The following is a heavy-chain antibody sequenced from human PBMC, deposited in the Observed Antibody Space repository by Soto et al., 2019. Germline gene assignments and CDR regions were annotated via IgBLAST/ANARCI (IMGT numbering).Heavy chain of an antibody. CDR3: ARVHWEPGKYGGYNYYYYYGMDV. CDR2: ISAYNGNT. J-gene: IGHJ6*02. D-gene: IGHD5-12*01. CDR1: GYTFTSYG. V-gene: IGHV1-18*01. Sequence: QVQLVQSGAEVKKPGASVKVSCKASGYTFTSYGISWVRQAPGQGLEWMGWISAYNGNTNYAQKLQGRVTMTTDTSTSTAYMELRSLRSDDTAVYYCARVHWEPGKYGGYNYYYYYGMDVWGQGTTVTVSS.